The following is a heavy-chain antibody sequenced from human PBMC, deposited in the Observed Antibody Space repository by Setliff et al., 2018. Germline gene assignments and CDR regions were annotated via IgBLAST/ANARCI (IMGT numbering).Heavy chain of an antibody. V-gene: IGHV4-4*07. Sequence: KTSETLSLTCTVSGGSISNYYWSWIRQPAGKGLEWIGRIYTSGSTNYNPSLKSRVTISMDTSKNQFSLKVSSVTAADTTVYYCARSFSRREKFLLDYWGQGALVTVSS. CDR2: IYTSGST. CDR3: ARSFSRREKFLLDY. J-gene: IGHJ4*02. CDR1: GGSISNYY.